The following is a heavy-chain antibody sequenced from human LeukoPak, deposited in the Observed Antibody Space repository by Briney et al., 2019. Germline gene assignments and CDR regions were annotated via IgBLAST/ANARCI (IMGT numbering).Heavy chain of an antibody. Sequence: GASVTVSCKVSGYTLTELSMHWLRQAPGKGLEGMGGFDPEDGETIYAQKFQGRVTMTEDTSTDTAYMELSSLRSEATAVYYCATDKITMVRGVSFDYWGQGTLVTVSS. CDR3: ATDKITMVRGVSFDY. D-gene: IGHD3-10*01. V-gene: IGHV1-24*01. J-gene: IGHJ4*02. CDR1: GYTLTELS. CDR2: FDPEDGET.